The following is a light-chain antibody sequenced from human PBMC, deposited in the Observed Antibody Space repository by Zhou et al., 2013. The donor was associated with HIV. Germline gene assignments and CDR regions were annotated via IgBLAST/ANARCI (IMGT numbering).Light chain of an antibody. CDR1: QGISSA. CDR2: GVS. Sequence: AIQLTQSPSSLSASVGDRVTITCRASQGISSALAWYQQKPGKAPKLLIYGVSTLQTGVPSRFVGSGSGTDFTLTITCLQSEDFASYYCQHYNDRSPGTFGQGTKV. CDR3: QHYNDRSPGT. J-gene: IGKJ1*01. V-gene: IGKV1D-13*01.